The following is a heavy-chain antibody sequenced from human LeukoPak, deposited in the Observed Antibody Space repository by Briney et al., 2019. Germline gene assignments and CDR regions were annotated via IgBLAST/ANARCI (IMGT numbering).Heavy chain of an antibody. V-gene: IGHV3-43*02. J-gene: IGHJ4*02. Sequence: GGSLRLSCAASGFTFDDYAMHWVRQAPGKGLEWVSLISGDGGSTYYADSVKGRFTISRDNSKNSLYLQMNSLRTEDTALYYCAPGGTAMGGLDYWGQGTLVTVSS. CDR3: APGGTAMGGLDY. D-gene: IGHD5-18*01. CDR1: GFTFDDYA. CDR2: ISGDGGST.